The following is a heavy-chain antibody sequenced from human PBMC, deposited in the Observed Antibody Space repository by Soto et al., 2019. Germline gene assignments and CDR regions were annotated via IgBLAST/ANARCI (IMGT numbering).Heavy chain of an antibody. CDR1: GGSISLERFY. V-gene: IGHV4-61*01. Sequence: QVQLQESGPGLVKPSETLSLTCTVSGGSISLERFYWTWIRQPPGKGLEWIGYVSHTGATNYNPSIQSLVDISVDTSRNQFSRKLRSLTAADTAVYFCAREFSSAHISYYDFWGQGTLVSVSA. CDR3: AREFSSAHISYYDF. J-gene: IGHJ4*02. CDR2: VSHTGAT.